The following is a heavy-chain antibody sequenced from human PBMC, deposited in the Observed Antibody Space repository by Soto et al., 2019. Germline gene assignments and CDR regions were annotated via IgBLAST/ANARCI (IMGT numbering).Heavy chain of an antibody. J-gene: IGHJ3*02. V-gene: IGHV3-11*01. D-gene: IGHD2-15*01. CDR2: ISSSGTGI. CDR3: ARAYSDAFDI. CDR1: GFTFRDYY. Sequence: GGSLRLSCAASGFTFRDYYMTWIRQAPGKGLEWVSYISSSGTGIYYADSVKGRFTISRDNAKNSLYLQMSSLRAEDTAVYYCARAYSDAFDIWGQGTMVTVSS.